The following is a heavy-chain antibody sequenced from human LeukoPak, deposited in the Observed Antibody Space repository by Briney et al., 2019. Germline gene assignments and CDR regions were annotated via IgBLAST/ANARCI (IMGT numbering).Heavy chain of an antibody. V-gene: IGHV1-2*02. Sequence: GASVKVSCKASGYTFTGYYMHWVRQAPGQGLEWMGWINPNSGGTNYAQKFQGRVTMTRDTSISTAYMELSRLRSDDTAVYYCASDAAGTNGRDGYNPHGYWGQGTLVAVSS. CDR2: INPNSGGT. CDR1: GYTFTGYY. D-gene: IGHD5-24*01. CDR3: ASDAAGTNGRDGYNPHGY. J-gene: IGHJ4*02.